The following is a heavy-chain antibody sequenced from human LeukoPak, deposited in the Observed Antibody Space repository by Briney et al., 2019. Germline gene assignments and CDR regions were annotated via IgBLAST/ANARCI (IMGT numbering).Heavy chain of an antibody. V-gene: IGHV3-53*01. CDR3: ARAGGSRYGYAFDV. CDR2: IYSGGST. D-gene: IGHD5-12*01. J-gene: IGHJ3*01. Sequence: PGGSLRLSCAASGFTVSSNYMSWVRQAPGKGLEWVSVIYSGGSTYYADSVKGRFTISRDNSKNTLYLQMNSLRAEDTAVYYCARAGGSRYGYAFDVWGQGTLVTVSS. CDR1: GFTVSSNY.